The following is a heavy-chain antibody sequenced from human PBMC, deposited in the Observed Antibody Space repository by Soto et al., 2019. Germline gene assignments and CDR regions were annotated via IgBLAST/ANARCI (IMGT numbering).Heavy chain of an antibody. CDR3: ARAGDTVITRGGMDV. Sequence: QVHLVQSGAEVKNPGASVKVSCKASGYSITSYYMHWVRQAPGQGLEWMGIINPTGGSTGYAQKFQGRVTMTRDTSTSTVYMELSSLRSEDTAVYYCARAGDTVITRGGMDVWGQGTTVTVA. D-gene: IGHD5-18*01. V-gene: IGHV1-46*01. J-gene: IGHJ6*02. CDR1: GYSITSYY. CDR2: INPTGGST.